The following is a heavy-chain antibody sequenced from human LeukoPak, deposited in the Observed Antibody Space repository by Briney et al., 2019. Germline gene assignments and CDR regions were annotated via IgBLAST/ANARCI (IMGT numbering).Heavy chain of an antibody. V-gene: IGHV3-23*01. Sequence: GGSLRLSCAASGFAFSNYAMSWVRQAPGRGLEWVSVIFDSGGGGGTHYADSVKGRFTISRDDSRDTVYLRMNSLRAEDTAIYYCAKVGAGYYPFDYWGQGTLVTVSP. CDR2: IFDSGGGGGT. D-gene: IGHD1-26*01. CDR1: GFAFSNYA. J-gene: IGHJ4*02. CDR3: AKVGAGYYPFDY.